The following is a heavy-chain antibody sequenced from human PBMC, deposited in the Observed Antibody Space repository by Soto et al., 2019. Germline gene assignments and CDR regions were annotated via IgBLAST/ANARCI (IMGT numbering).Heavy chain of an antibody. J-gene: IGHJ6*02. Sequence: GESLKISCKGSGYSFSSFWIGWVRQMPGKGLELIGIIYPGDSDIRYSPSFEGQVTMSADRSSSTAYLQWSSLKASDTAKYYCAKHTTYRFYGMDVWGQGTTVTVSS. V-gene: IGHV5-51*01. CDR1: GYSFSSFW. CDR2: IYPGDSDI. D-gene: IGHD1-1*01. CDR3: AKHTTYRFYGMDV.